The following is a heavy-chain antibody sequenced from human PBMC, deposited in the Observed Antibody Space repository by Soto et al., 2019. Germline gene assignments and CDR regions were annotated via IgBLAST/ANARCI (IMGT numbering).Heavy chain of an antibody. J-gene: IGHJ5*02. D-gene: IGHD6-13*01. CDR2: ISAYNGNT. Sequence: GASGKVSCKASGYTFTSYGISWVRQAPVQGLDRMGWISAYNGNTNYAQKLQGRVTMTTDTSTSTAYMELRSLRSDDTAVYYCAREPAAGFNWFGPCGQRTLVTVSS. CDR3: AREPAAGFNWFGP. V-gene: IGHV1-18*01. CDR1: GYTFTSYG.